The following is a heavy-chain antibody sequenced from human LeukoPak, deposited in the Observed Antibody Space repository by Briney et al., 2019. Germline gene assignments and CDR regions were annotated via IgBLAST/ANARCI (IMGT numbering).Heavy chain of an antibody. CDR1: GFTFDDYG. J-gene: IGHJ4*02. Sequence: GGSLRLSCAASGFTFDDYGMTWVRQAPGKGLEWVSGITWNGDSKGYADSVKGRFTISRDNSKNTLYLQMNSLRAEDTAVYYCANTPTGGDWGQGTLVTVSS. CDR3: ANTPTGGD. D-gene: IGHD1-14*01. V-gene: IGHV3-20*04. CDR2: ITWNGDSK.